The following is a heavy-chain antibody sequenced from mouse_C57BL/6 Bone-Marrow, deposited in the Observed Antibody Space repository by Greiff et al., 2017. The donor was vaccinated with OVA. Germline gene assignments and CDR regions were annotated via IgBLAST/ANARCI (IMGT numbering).Heavy chain of an antibody. Sequence: EVQLQQSGPGLVKPSQSLSLTCSVTGYSITSGYYWNWIRQFPGNKLEWMGYISYDGSNNYNPSLKNRISITRDTSKNQFFLKLNSVTTEDTATYYCASPYYYGGYYFDYWGQGTTLTVSS. D-gene: IGHD1-1*02. CDR1: GYSITSGYY. V-gene: IGHV3-6*01. J-gene: IGHJ2*01. CDR2: ISYDGSN. CDR3: ASPYYYGGYYFDY.